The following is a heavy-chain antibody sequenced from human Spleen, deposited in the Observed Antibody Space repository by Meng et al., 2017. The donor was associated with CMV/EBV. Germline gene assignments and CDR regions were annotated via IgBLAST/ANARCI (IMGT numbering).Heavy chain of an antibody. Sequence: GESLKISCAASGFTFGDYTMHWVRQAPGRGLEWVSLISRDGDRTYHAESVKGRFTISRDNAKNSLYLQMNSLRAEDTAVYYCAREAYYFDYWGQGTLVTVSS. CDR1: GFTFGDYT. J-gene: IGHJ4*02. CDR2: ISRDGDRT. V-gene: IGHV3-43*01. CDR3: AREAYYFDY.